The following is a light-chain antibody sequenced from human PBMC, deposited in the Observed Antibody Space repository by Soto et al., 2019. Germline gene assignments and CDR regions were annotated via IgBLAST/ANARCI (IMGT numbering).Light chain of an antibody. CDR1: QSISSY. CDR2: AAS. J-gene: IGKJ1*01. V-gene: IGKV1-39*01. Sequence: DIQMTQSPSSLSATVGDRVTITCRASQSISSYLNWYQQKPGKAPKLLIYAASTLQSGVPSRFSGSGSGTDFTLTISRLPSEDFATYYCQQYYSSVTFGQGTKV. CDR3: QQYYSSVT.